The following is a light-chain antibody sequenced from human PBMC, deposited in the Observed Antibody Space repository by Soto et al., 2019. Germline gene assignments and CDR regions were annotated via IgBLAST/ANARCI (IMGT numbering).Light chain of an antibody. CDR3: QQYNDWPRT. J-gene: IGKJ1*01. V-gene: IGKV3-15*01. CDR1: QSVGSR. Sequence: DTVMTQSPVTLSVPPGERATLSCRASQSVGSRLAWYQQKPGQAPRLLIYGASNRATGIPARFTGSGSGTEFTLTISSLQSEDFAFYYCQQYNDWPRTFGLGTKVDIK. CDR2: GAS.